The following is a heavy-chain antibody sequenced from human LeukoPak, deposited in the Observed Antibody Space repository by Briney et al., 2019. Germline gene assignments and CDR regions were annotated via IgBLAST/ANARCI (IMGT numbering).Heavy chain of an antibody. CDR3: AKGGHDFNPFYW. CDR1: GFTFSTYA. CDR2: IKGGGGDP. Sequence: GGSLRLSCAAPGFTFSTYAMGWVRQAPGKGLEWVSSIKGGGGDPFYADSVKGRFTISRDNSKNTLFLQLDSLRAEDPAVYYCAKGGHDFNPFYWWGQGTLVTVSS. J-gene: IGHJ4*02. D-gene: IGHD2-21*02. V-gene: IGHV3-23*01.